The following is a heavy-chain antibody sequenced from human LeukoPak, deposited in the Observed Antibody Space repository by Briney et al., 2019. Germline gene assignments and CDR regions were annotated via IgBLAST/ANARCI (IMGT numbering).Heavy chain of an antibody. CDR2: IYNSGST. V-gene: IGHV4-4*07. Sequence: PSETLSLTCTVAGGSISSYYWSWIRQPAGKGLEWVGWIYNSGSTTYNPSLKSRVTMSVDRSKNQFSLRLGAVTVAARAVFDCARDTGTTGEVKFLPRGQATQVT. J-gene: IGHJ5*02. CDR1: GGSISSYY. CDR3: ARDTGTTGEVKFLP. D-gene: IGHD4-17*01.